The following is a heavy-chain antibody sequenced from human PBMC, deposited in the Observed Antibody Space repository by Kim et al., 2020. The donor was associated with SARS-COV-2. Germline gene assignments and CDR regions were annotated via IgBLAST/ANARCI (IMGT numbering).Heavy chain of an antibody. CDR3: AKNSQRLVRDYFDY. J-gene: IGHJ4*02. D-gene: IGHD6-13*01. Sequence: AASVKGRFTISRDNSYNTLYLQMNSLRAEDTAVYYCAKNSQRLVRDYFDYWGQGTLVTVSS. V-gene: IGHV3-23*01.